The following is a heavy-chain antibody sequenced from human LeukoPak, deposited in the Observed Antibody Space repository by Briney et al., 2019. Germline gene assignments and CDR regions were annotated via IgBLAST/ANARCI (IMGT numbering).Heavy chain of an antibody. D-gene: IGHD6-13*01. CDR3: ARRAAAGRCFDH. CDR1: GFTFSDYY. V-gene: IGHV3-11*01. Sequence: GGSLRLSCAVSGFTFSDYYMSWIRQAPGKGLEWVSYISSGGSTISHADSVKGRFAISRDNAENSLYLQMNSLRAEDTAVYYCARRAAAGRCFDHWGQGTLVTVSS. CDR2: ISSGGSTI. J-gene: IGHJ4*02.